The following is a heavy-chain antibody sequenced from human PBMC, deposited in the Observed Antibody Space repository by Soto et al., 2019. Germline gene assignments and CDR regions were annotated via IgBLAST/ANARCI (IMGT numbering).Heavy chain of an antibody. D-gene: IGHD6-13*01. Sequence: GGSLRLSCAASGFTFSSYAMSWVRQAPGKGLEWVSAISGSGGSTYYADSVKGRFTISRDNSKNTLYLQMNSLRAEDTAVYYCAKVVNLALYYSSSWYDAFDIWGQGTMVTVSS. V-gene: IGHV3-23*01. CDR1: GFTFSSYA. CDR3: AKVVNLALYYSSSWYDAFDI. CDR2: ISGSGGST. J-gene: IGHJ3*02.